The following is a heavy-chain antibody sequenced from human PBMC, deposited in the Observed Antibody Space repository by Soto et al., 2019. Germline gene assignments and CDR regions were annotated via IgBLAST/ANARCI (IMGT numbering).Heavy chain of an antibody. J-gene: IGHJ6*02. CDR3: ATPGSGGYDSGEYYYGMDV. V-gene: IGHV1-69*05. Sequence: QVQLVQSGAEVKKPGSSVKVSCKASVGTFSSYAISWVRQAPGQGLEWMGGIIPIFGTANYAQQFQGRVTISTDASTRTPYIERRSLRYDDTAVYYRATPGSGGYDSGEYYYGMDVWGQGTTGTVSS. D-gene: IGHD5-12*01. CDR2: IIPIFGTA. CDR1: VGTFSSYA.